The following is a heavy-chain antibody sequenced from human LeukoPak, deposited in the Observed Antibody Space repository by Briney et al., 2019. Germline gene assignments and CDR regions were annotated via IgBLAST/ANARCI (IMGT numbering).Heavy chain of an antibody. V-gene: IGHV3-23*01. CDR3: AKDIAQGYTFGSIEQDY. Sequence: GGSLRLSCAASGVTFSRYAMSWVRQAPGKGLEWVSAISESGTGTYYADSVKGRFTISRDNSKNTLSLQMNSPRAEDTAVYYCAKDIAQGYTFGSIEQDYWGQGALVTVSS. J-gene: IGHJ4*02. CDR2: ISESGTGT. D-gene: IGHD5-18*01. CDR1: GVTFSRYA.